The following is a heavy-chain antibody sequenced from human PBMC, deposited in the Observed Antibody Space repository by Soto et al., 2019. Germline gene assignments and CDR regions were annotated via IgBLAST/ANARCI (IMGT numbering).Heavy chain of an antibody. Sequence: QVQLVESGGGVVQPGTSLRLSCAASGFTFSRFGMHWVRQAPGRGLEWVAVIWHDGSDKYSADSVKGRFTISRDNSKNTLYQQMNSLIVEDTAVYYCAREMDVAGSGRRVEYFDPWGQGTLVTVSS. V-gene: IGHV3-33*01. CDR3: AREMDVAGSGRRVEYFDP. D-gene: IGHD2-15*01. CDR2: IWHDGSDK. CDR1: GFTFSRFG. J-gene: IGHJ5*02.